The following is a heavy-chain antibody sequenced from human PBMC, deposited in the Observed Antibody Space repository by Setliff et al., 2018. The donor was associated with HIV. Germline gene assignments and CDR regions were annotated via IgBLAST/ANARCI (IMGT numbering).Heavy chain of an antibody. CDR3: ARGVARQVVIDRWFDP. CDR2: FYTSGST. CDR1: GGSINTYY. Sequence: SETLSLTCTVSGGSINTYYWSWIRQPAGKGLEWIGRFYTSGSTNYNPSLKSRVTMSVDASKNLVSLNLNSVTAADTAIYYCARGVARQVVIDRWFDPWGQGTPVTVSS. D-gene: IGHD2-21*01. J-gene: IGHJ5*02. V-gene: IGHV4-4*07.